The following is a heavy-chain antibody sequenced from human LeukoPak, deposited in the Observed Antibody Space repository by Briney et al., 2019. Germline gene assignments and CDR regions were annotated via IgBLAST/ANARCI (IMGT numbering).Heavy chain of an antibody. CDR3: ARDLGQQLPEGVDY. D-gene: IGHD6-13*01. J-gene: IGHJ4*02. V-gene: IGHV1-18*01. CDR1: GYTFTSYG. CDR2: ISGYNADT. Sequence: ASVKVSCKASGYTFTSYGVTWVRQAPGQGFEWIGWISGYNADTNYAQNLQGRVTMTTDTSTSTAYMELRGLTSDDTAVYYCARDLGQQLPEGVDYWGQGALVTVSS.